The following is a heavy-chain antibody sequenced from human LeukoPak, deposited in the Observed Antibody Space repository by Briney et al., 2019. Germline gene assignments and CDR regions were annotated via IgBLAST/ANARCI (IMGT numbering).Heavy chain of an antibody. CDR3: TREGYDRSGYFLDF. CDR2: IYPDGRI. D-gene: IGHD3-22*01. Sequence: SETLSLTCSVSSGSMTDSCWSWFRQAPGKGFEWLGFIYPDGRIEYSPSLRSRVTFSVATSRLEATVRLSSVTASDTAVYYCTREGYDRSGYFLDFWGQGTLVTVSS. CDR1: SGSMTDSC. J-gene: IGHJ4*02. V-gene: IGHV4-59*12.